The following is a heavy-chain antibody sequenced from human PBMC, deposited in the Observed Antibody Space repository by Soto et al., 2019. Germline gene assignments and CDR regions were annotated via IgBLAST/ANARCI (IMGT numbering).Heavy chain of an antibody. J-gene: IGHJ3*02. CDR1: GGSISSGDYY. CDR3: ARDGLGMAAFDI. D-gene: IGHD7-27*01. CDR2: IYYSGST. V-gene: IGHV4-30-4*01. Sequence: QVQLQESGPGLVKPSQTLSLTCTVSGGSISSGDYYWSWIRQPPGKGLEWIGYIYYSGSTYYNPSLKRRVTISVDTSKNQFSLELSSVTAADTAVYYCARDGLGMAAFDIWGQGTMVTVSS.